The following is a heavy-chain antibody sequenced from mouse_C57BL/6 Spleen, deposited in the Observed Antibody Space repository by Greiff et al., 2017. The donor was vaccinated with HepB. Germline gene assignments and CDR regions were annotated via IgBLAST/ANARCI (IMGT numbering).Heavy chain of an antibody. Sequence: EVKLMESGGGLVKPGGSLKLSCAASGFTFSDYGMHWVRQAPEKGLEWVAYISSGSSTIYYADTVKGRFTISRDNAKNTLFLQMTSLRSEDTAMYYCARVYYSNRNAMDYWGQGTSVTVSS. J-gene: IGHJ4*01. V-gene: IGHV5-17*01. CDR2: ISSGSSTI. D-gene: IGHD2-5*01. CDR3: ARVYYSNRNAMDY. CDR1: GFTFSDYG.